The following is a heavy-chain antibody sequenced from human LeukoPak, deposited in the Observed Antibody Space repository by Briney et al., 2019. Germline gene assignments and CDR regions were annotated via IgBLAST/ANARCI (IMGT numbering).Heavy chain of an antibody. CDR2: VYHVGST. J-gene: IGHJ4*02. D-gene: IGHD5-12*01. CDR3: ARDATMMGNYFTY. CDR1: GYSISSGYH. V-gene: IGHV4-38-2*02. Sequence: PSETLPLTRTVSGYSISSGYHWGWIRQPPGKGLQRIGSVYHVGSTYYNPSLKSRVTISVDTYKNQFSLKLSSVTAADASVYYCARDATMMGNYFTYWGQGTLVTVSS.